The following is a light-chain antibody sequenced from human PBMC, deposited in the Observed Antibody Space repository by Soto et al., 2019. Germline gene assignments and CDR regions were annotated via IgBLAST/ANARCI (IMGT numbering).Light chain of an antibody. CDR1: QTISSW. J-gene: IGKJ1*01. CDR2: KAS. Sequence: DIQMTQPPSTLSGSVGDRVTITCRASQTISSWLAWYQQKPGKAPKPLIYKASTLKSGVPSRFSGSGSGTEFTLTISCLQPDDFATYYCQHYNSYSEAFGQATKVDIK. V-gene: IGKV1-5*03. CDR3: QHYNSYSEA.